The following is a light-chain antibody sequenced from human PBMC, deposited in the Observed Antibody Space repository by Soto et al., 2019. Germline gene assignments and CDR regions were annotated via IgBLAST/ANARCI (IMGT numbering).Light chain of an antibody. V-gene: IGLV2-14*01. J-gene: IGLJ1*01. CDR3: SSYTSSSTPLV. CDR2: DVS. Sequence: QSALTQPASVSGSPGQSITISCTGTSSDVGGYNYVSWYQQHPGKAPKLMIYDVSNRPSGVSNRISGSKSGNTASLTISGLQAEDEADYYCSSYTSSSTPLVFGTGTKLTVL. CDR1: SSDVGGYNY.